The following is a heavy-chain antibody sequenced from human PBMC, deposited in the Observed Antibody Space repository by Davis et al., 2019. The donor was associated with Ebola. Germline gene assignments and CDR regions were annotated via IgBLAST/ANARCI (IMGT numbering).Heavy chain of an antibody. V-gene: IGHV1-2*02. CDR2: IKLNSGGT. Sequence: ASVKVSCKASGYTFNSYGLNWVRQAPGQGLEWMGWIKLNSGGTNYAQRFQDRVTMTRETSISTAYMELSSLTSDDTAVYYCARDLSGDNILCPDYWGQGTLVTVSS. CDR3: ARDLSGDNILCPDY. CDR1: GYTFNSYG. J-gene: IGHJ4*02. D-gene: IGHD1-26*01.